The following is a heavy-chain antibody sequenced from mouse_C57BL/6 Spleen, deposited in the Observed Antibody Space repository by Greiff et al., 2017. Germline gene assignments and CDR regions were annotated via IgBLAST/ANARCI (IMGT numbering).Heavy chain of an antibody. CDR2: INPGSGGT. J-gene: IGHJ2*01. V-gene: IGHV1-54*01. CDR1: GYAFTNYL. CDR3: ARWRGDSYYFDY. Sequence: QVQLQQSGAELVRPGTSVKVSCKASGYAFTNYLIEWVKQRPGQGLEWIGVINPGSGGTNYNEKFKGKATLTADKSSSTAYMQLSSLTSEDSAVXFCARWRGDSYYFDYWGQGTTLTVSS.